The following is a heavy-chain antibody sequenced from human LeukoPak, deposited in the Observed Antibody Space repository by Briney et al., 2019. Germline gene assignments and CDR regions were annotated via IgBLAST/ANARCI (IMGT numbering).Heavy chain of an antibody. CDR2: INHSDTYT. V-gene: IGHV3-23*01. CDR3: AKHFRIGGYYRPDAFDM. CDR1: GFAFSTYA. J-gene: IGHJ3*02. Sequence: PGGSLRLSCAASGFAFSTYAMTWVRQAPGKGLEWISVINHSDTYTNYADSVKGSFTISRENTKNTLFLQMNSLRAEDTAVYFCAKHFRIGGYYRPDAFDMWGQGTLVTVSS. D-gene: IGHD3-22*01.